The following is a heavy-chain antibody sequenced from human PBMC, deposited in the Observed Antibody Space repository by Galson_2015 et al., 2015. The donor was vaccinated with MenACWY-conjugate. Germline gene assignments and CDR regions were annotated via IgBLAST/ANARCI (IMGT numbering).Heavy chain of an antibody. V-gene: IGHV3-7*01. CDR1: GFTFSNYW. Sequence: SLRLSCAASGFTFSNYWMTWFRQAPGKGLEWVANINQDGTKKSYVDSVMGRFTISRDNARNSLYLQMNSLRADDTAMYHCVRDGAEYYSPFKVGGWYDPWGQGTLVTVSS. D-gene: IGHD2-15*01. CDR2: INQDGTKK. CDR3: VRDGAEYYSPFKVGGWYDP. J-gene: IGHJ5*02.